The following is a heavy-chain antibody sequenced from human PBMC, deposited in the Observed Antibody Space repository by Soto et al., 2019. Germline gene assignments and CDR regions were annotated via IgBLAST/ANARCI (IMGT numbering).Heavy chain of an antibody. CDR3: VRMASSGTLNWFDP. D-gene: IGHD1-1*01. CDR2: MNANSANT. J-gene: IGHJ5*02. CDR1: ESTFMNYD. V-gene: IGHV1-8*01. Sequence: ASVKVSCKASESTFMNYDISWVRQATRQGLEWMGCMNANSANTGNALKFQGRVSMTRNTSIYTVYLELSSLASDDTAVYYCVRMASSGTLNWFDPWGQGTLVTVSS.